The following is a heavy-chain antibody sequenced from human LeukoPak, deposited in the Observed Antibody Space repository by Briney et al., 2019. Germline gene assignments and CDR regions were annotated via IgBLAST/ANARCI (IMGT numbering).Heavy chain of an antibody. CDR1: GGSISSGGYY. D-gene: IGHD3-3*01. V-gene: IGHV4-31*03. J-gene: IGHJ4*02. CDR3: ARGYYDFWSGYHY. CDR2: IYYSGST. Sequence: SRTLSLTCTVSGGSISSGGYYWSWIRQHPGKGLEWIGYIYYSGSTYYNPSLKSRVTISVDTSKNQFSLKLSSVTAADTAVYYCARGYYDFWSGYHYWGQGTLVTVSS.